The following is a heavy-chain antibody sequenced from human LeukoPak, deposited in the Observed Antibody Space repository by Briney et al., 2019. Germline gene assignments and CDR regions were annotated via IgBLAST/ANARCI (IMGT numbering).Heavy chain of an antibody. CDR2: VSSTGAST. Sequence: GGSLRLSCAASGFTFSSHSMGWVRQAPGKGLEWVSVVSSTGASTFYADSVKGRFTISKDNSNNTLYLQLNSLRAEDTAVYFCARYWNDRYFDYWGQGILVTVST. V-gene: IGHV3-23*01. J-gene: IGHJ4*02. CDR1: GFTFSSHS. CDR3: ARYWNDRYFDY. D-gene: IGHD1-1*01.